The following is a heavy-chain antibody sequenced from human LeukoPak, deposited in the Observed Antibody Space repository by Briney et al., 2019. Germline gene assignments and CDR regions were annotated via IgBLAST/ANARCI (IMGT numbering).Heavy chain of an antibody. CDR2: ISYDGSNK. CDR1: GFTFSNYA. CDR3: ARSPAPTRSSWLYLDY. D-gene: IGHD6-13*01. V-gene: IGHV3-30-3*01. J-gene: IGHJ4*02. Sequence: GSLRLSCAASGFTFSNYAMHWVRQAPGKGLEWVAVISYDGSNKYYADSVKGRFTISRDDSKNTLNLQMNSLRAEDSAVYYCARSPAPTRSSWLYLDYWGQGTQVTVSS.